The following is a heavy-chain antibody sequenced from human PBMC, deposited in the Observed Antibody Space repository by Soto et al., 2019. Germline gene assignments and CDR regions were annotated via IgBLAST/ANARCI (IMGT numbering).Heavy chain of an antibody. Sequence: GGSLRLSCAASGFTLSTYAMSWVRQGPGKGLEWVSGISGSDNTTNYADSVKGRFTISRDNFKNTLFLQMNSLRADDTAVYFCAKQKEYSSGWYDPYYYAMDVWGQGTTVTVSS. D-gene: IGHD6-13*01. CDR2: ISGSDNTT. CDR1: GFTLSTYA. V-gene: IGHV3-23*01. J-gene: IGHJ6*02. CDR3: AKQKEYSSGWYDPYYYAMDV.